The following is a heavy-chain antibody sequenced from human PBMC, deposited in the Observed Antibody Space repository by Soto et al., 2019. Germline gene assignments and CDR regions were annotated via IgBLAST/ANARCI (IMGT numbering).Heavy chain of an antibody. V-gene: IGHV3-66*01. Sequence: EVQLVESGGGLVQPGGSLRLSCAASGITVSTSYMSWVRQAPGKGLEWVSLTYSGGATYYADSVKGRFSISRDNFNNTVYLQMNSPRAEDTAMYYCATSLLWFGELRAWGQGTLVTVSS. CDR1: GITVSTSY. CDR3: ATSLLWFGELRA. J-gene: IGHJ5*02. D-gene: IGHD3-10*01. CDR2: TYSGGAT.